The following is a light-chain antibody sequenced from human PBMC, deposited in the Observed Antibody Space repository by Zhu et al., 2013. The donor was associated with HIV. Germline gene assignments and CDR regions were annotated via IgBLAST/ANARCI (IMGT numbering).Light chain of an antibody. CDR2: EVS. CDR3: NSHRSGTTLVL. Sequence: QSALTQPASVSGSPGQSVTISCTGTSSDVGRYKFVSWYQQHPGTAPKLIIYEVSYRPSGVSNRFSGSKSGNTASLTISGLQDDDEAEYYCNSHRSGTTLVLFGGGTKVTVL. V-gene: IGLV2-14*01. CDR1: SSDVGRYKF. J-gene: IGLJ2*01.